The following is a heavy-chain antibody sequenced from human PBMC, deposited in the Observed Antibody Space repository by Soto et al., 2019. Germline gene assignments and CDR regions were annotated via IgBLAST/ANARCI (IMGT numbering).Heavy chain of an antibody. CDR3: AHTPRRSYQLPHFFDP. V-gene: IGHV2-5*02. CDR2: IYWDDDK. CDR1: GFSLSTSGVG. D-gene: IGHD2-2*01. Sequence: QITLKESGPTLVKPTQTLTLTCTFSGFSLSTSGVGVGWIRQPPGKALEWLALIYWDDDKRYSPSLKSRLTITKDTSKNQLVLTMTNMDPVDTATYYCAHTPRRSYQLPHFFDPWGQGTLVTVSS. J-gene: IGHJ5*02.